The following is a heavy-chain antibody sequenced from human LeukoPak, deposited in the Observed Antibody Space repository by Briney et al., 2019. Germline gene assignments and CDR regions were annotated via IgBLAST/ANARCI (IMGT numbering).Heavy chain of an antibody. J-gene: IGHJ3*02. CDR3: ARGRSYYDSSGYYTGAAFDI. CDR2: INHSGST. CDR1: GGSFSGYY. Sequence: PSETLSLTCAVYGGSFSGYYWSWIRQPPGKGLGWIGEINHSGSTNYNPSLKSRVTISVDTSKNQFSLKLSSVTAADTAVYYCARGRSYYDSSGYYTGAAFDIWGQGTMVTVSS. V-gene: IGHV4-34*01. D-gene: IGHD3-22*01.